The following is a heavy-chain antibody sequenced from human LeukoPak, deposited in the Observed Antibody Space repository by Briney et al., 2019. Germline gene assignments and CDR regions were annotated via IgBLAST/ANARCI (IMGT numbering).Heavy chain of an antibody. CDR1: GFTFSSYS. CDR2: ITGSGGST. CDR3: ARDERLLSFLK. D-gene: IGHD3-3*01. V-gene: IGHV3-23*01. J-gene: IGHJ4*02. Sequence: GGSLRLSCAASGFTFSSYSMNWVRQAPGKGLEWVSGITGSGGSTYYADSVKGRFTISGDNSKNTLYLQMNSLRAEDTAIYYCARDERLLSFLKWGQGTLVTVSS.